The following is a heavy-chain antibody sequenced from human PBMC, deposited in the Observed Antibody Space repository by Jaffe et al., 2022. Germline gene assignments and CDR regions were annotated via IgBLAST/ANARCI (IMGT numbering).Heavy chain of an antibody. J-gene: IGHJ4*02. CDR2: IRYDGSNK. CDR1: GFTFSSYG. CDR3: AKDTPYYGSGSQYYFDY. V-gene: IGHV3-30*02. Sequence: QVQLVESGGGVVQPGGSLRLSCAASGFTFSSYGMHWVRQAPGKGLEWVAFIRYDGSNKYYADSVKGRFTISRDNSKNTLYLQMNSLRAEDTAVYYCAKDTPYYGSGSQYYFDYWGQGTLVTVSS. D-gene: IGHD3-10*01.